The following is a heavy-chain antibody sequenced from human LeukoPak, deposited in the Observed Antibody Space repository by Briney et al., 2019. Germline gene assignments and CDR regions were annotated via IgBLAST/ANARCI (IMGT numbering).Heavy chain of an antibody. J-gene: IGHJ4*02. D-gene: IGHD3-10*01. Sequence: SETLSLTCTVSGGSISSYYWSWIRQPPGKGLEWIGYIYYSGSTNYNPSLKSRVTISVDTSKNQFSLKLSSVTAADTVVYYCARHDTPVRGKFDYWGQGTLVTVSS. V-gene: IGHV4-59*08. CDR1: GGSISSYY. CDR2: IYYSGST. CDR3: ARHDTPVRGKFDY.